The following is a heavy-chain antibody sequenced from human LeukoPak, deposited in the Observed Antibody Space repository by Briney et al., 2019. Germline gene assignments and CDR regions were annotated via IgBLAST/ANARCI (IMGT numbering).Heavy chain of an antibody. CDR2: IYTSGST. Sequence: SETLSLTCTVSGGSISSYYWSWIRQPAGKGLEWIGRIYTSGSTNYNPSLKSRVTMSVDTSKNQFSLKPSSVTAADTAVYYCARGRGSYDSSGSWFDPWGQGTLVTVSS. J-gene: IGHJ5*02. V-gene: IGHV4-4*07. D-gene: IGHD3-22*01. CDR1: GGSISSYY. CDR3: ARGRGSYDSSGSWFDP.